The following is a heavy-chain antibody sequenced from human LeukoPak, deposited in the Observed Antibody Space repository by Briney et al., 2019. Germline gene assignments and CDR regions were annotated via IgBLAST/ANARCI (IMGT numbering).Heavy chain of an antibody. CDR2: INQDGSEK. V-gene: IGHV3-7*01. J-gene: IGHJ4*02. D-gene: IGHD3-10*01. Sequence: GGSLRLSCVASGFTFSNAWMSWVRQAPGKGLEWVANINQDGSEKYYVDSVKGRFTISRDNAKNSLYLQMNSLRAEDTAVYYCARVLWFGELLSSPFDYWGQGTLVTVSS. CDR3: ARVLWFGELLSSPFDY. CDR1: GFTFSNAW.